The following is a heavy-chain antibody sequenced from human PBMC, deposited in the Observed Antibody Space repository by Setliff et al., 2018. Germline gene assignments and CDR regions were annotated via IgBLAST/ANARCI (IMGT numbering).Heavy chain of an antibody. Sequence: SETLSLTCAVYGGSFNGYYWSWIRQPPGKGLEWIGSIYYSGTAYYNPSLKSRVTISVDTSKNQFSLQATSVTATDTAVYYCARHEFVGGYYGSVTYRHFDYWGQGILVTVSS. D-gene: IGHD3-10*01. CDR1: GGSFNGYY. CDR2: IYYSGTA. CDR3: ARHEFVGGYYGSVTYRHFDY. J-gene: IGHJ4*02. V-gene: IGHV4-34*01.